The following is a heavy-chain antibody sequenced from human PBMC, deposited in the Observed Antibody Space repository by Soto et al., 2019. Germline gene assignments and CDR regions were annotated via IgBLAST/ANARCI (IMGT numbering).Heavy chain of an antibody. D-gene: IGHD3-9*01. V-gene: IGHV4-31*02. CDR2: IYYSGRT. CDR3: AKDREDILTDSYYGMDV. CDR1: GGSITSGGYH. J-gene: IGHJ6*02. Sequence: NPSETLSLTCTVSGGSITSGGYHWTWIRLHPGKGLEWIGNIYYSGRTNYNPSLKSRVTISVDTSKNQFSLELTSVTAADTAVYYCAKDREDILTDSYYGMDVWGQGTTVTVSS.